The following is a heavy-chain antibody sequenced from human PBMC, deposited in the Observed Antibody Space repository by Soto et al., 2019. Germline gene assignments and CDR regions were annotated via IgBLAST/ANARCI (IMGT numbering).Heavy chain of an antibody. D-gene: IGHD2-15*01. CDR2: ISSGGNT. J-gene: IGHJ4*02. Sequence: GGSLRLSCAASGFTFTSYAMGWVRQAPGKGLEWVSVISSGGNTYYADSVRGRFTTSRDNSKDTLSLQMNSLRAEDTAVYYCAKRRGAGGHFDYWGQGALVTVSS. V-gene: IGHV3-23*01. CDR1: GFTFTSYA. CDR3: AKRRGAGGHFDY.